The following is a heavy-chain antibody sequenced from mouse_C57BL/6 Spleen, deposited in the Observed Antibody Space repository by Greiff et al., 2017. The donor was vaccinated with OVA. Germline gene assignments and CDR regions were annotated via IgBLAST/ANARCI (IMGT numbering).Heavy chain of an antibody. CDR1: GYTFTSYG. Sequence: VQLQQSGAELVRPGASVKLSCKASGYTFTSYGISWVKQRTGQGLEWIGEIYPRSGSTYYNEKFKGKATLTADKSSSTAYMELRSLTSEDSAVYFCARDEDYGSVYAMDYWGQGTSVTVSS. CDR2: IYPRSGST. J-gene: IGHJ4*01. V-gene: IGHV1-81*01. CDR3: ARDEDYGSVYAMDY. D-gene: IGHD1-1*01.